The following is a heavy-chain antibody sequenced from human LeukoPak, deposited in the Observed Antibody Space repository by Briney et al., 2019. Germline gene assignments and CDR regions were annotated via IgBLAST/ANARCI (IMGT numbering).Heavy chain of an antibody. CDR2: IKEGGSDQ. V-gene: IGHV3-7*01. J-gene: IGHJ4*02. CDR3: TRDRSRAEDD. D-gene: IGHD1-14*01. CDR1: GFTFSGHW. Sequence: GGSLRLSCAAPGFTFSGHWMSWVRQAPGKGLEWVANIKEGGSDQYYVASVKGRFTISRDNANNLLYLQMNSLRGEDTAVYYCTRDRSRAEDDWGQGTLVTVSS.